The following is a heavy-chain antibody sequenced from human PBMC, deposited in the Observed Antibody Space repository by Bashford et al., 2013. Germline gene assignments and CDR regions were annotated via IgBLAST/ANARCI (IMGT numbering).Heavy chain of an antibody. V-gene: IGHV1-2*02. CDR3: ARVITMVRGVNPPRWFDP. D-gene: IGHD3-10*01. J-gene: IGHJ5*02. CDR1: GYTFTGYY. Sequence: ASVKVSCKASGYTFTGYYMHWVRQAPGQGLEWMGWINPNSGGTNYAQKFQGRVTMTRDTSISTAYMELSRLRSDDTAVYYCARVITMVRGVNPPRWFDPWGQGTLVTVSS. CDR2: INPNSGGT.